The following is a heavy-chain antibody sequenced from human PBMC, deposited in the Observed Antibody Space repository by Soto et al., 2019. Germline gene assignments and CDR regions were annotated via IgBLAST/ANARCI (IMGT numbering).Heavy chain of an antibody. V-gene: IGHV3-48*01. Sequence: EVQLVESGGGLVQPGGSLRLSCAASGFTFSSYSMNWVRQAPGKGLEWVSYISSSSSTIYYADSVKGRFTISRDNAKNSLYLQMNSLRAEDTAVYYCVRRAVAGFDYWGQGTRVTVSS. CDR3: VRRAVAGFDY. J-gene: IGHJ4*02. D-gene: IGHD6-19*01. CDR2: ISSSSSTI. CDR1: GFTFSSYS.